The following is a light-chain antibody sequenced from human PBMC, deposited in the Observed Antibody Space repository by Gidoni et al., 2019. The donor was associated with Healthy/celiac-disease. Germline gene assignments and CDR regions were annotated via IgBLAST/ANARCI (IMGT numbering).Light chain of an antibody. J-gene: IGLJ1*01. CDR3: QVWDSSSDHLYV. Sequence: SYVLTQPPSVSVDPGQTASITCGGNNIGSKSVHWYPQKPGQAPVLVVYDDSDRPSGIPERFSGSNSGNTATLTISRVEAGDEADYYCQVWDSSSDHLYVFGTGTKVTVL. CDR2: DDS. CDR1: NIGSKS. V-gene: IGLV3-21*02.